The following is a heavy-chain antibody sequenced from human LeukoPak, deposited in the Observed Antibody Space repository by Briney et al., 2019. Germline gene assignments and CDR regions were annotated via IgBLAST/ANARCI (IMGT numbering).Heavy chain of an antibody. D-gene: IGHD1-20*01. CDR2: ISAYNGNT. Sequence: GASVKVSCKASGYTFTSYGISWVRQAPGQGLEWMGWISAYNGNTNYAQKLQGRVTMTTDTSTSTAYMELRSLRSDDTAVYYCATDRGFITGTTFDYWGQGTLVTVSS. CDR3: ATDRGFITGTTFDY. CDR1: GYTFTSYG. V-gene: IGHV1-18*01. J-gene: IGHJ4*02.